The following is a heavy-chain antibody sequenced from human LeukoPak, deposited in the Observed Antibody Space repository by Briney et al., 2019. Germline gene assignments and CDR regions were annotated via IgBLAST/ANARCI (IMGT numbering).Heavy chain of an antibody. CDR1: GGTFSSYA. CDR3: ARDSKWLVRIGWFDL. V-gene: IGHV1-69*05. CDR2: IIPIFGTA. J-gene: IGHJ5*02. Sequence: ASVKVSCKASGGTFSSYAISWVRQAPGQGLEWMGGIIPIFGTANYAQKLQGRVTMTTDTSTSTAYMELRSLRSDDTAVYYCARDSKWLVRIGWFDLWGQGTLVTVSS. D-gene: IGHD6-19*01.